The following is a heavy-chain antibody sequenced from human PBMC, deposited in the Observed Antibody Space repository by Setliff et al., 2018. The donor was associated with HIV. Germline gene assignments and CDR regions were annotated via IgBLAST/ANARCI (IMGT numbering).Heavy chain of an antibody. Sequence: SETLSLTCTVSGGSISSGGYYWSWIRQHPGKGLEWIGYIYYSGSTYYDPSLKSRVTISVDTSKNQFSLRLSSVTAADTAVFYCARRGPGDQTWFDPRGQGILVTVSS. J-gene: IGHJ5*02. CDR1: GGSISSGGYY. D-gene: IGHD7-27*01. CDR2: IYYSGST. V-gene: IGHV4-31*03. CDR3: ARRGPGDQTWFDP.